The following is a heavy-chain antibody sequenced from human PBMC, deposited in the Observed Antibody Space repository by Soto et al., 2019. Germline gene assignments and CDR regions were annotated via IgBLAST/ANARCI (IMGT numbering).Heavy chain of an antibody. Sequence: QVQLVESGGGVVQPGRSLRLSCAASGFTFSIYGMHWVRQAPGKGLEWVALISYDGSTKFYADSVKGRFTISRDNSKSTLNLEMNSLSAADTAVYFCSKDAKKYHYYNHGMDVWGQGTTVAVSS. CDR3: SKDAKKYHYYNHGMDV. V-gene: IGHV3-30*18. CDR1: GFTFSIYG. J-gene: IGHJ6*02. CDR2: ISYDGSTK. D-gene: IGHD2-2*01.